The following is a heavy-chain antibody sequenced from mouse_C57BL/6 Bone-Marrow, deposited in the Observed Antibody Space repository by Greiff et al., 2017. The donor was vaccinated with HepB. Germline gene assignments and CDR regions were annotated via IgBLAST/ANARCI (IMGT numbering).Heavy chain of an antibody. CDR1: GYTFTSYG. J-gene: IGHJ2*01. CDR2: IYPRSGNT. Sequence: QVQLQQSGAELARPGASVKLSCKASGYTFTSYGISWVKQRTGQGLEWIGEIYPRSGNTYYNEKFKGKATLTADKSSSTAYMELRSLTSEDSAVYFFAREQVYLYYFDYWGQGTTLTVSS. V-gene: IGHV1-81*01. D-gene: IGHD6-2*01. CDR3: AREQVYLYYFDY.